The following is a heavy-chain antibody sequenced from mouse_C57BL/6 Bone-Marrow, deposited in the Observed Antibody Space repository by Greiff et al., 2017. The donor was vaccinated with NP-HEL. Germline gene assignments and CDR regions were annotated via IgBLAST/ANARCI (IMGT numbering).Heavy chain of an antibody. CDR3: ARGDYYGSSAPFAY. J-gene: IGHJ3*01. CDR1: GFPFSDYG. Sequence: EVKLMESGGGLVKPGGSLQLSCAASGFPFSDYGMHWVRQAPEKGLEWVAYISSGSSTIYYAATVKGRFTISRDNAKSTLFLQMTSRRSEDTAMYYCARGDYYGSSAPFAYWGQGTLVTVSA. V-gene: IGHV5-17*01. CDR2: ISSGSSTI. D-gene: IGHD1-1*01.